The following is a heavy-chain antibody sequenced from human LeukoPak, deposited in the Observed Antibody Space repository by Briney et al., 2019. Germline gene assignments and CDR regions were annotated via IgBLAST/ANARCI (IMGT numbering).Heavy chain of an antibody. D-gene: IGHD1-26*01. Sequence: PSETLSLTCTVSGGSFSSSSYYWGWIRQPPGKGLEWIGSIYYSGSTYYNPSLKSRVTISVDTSKNQFSLKLSSVTAADTAVYYCARHSPVGIFYFDYWGQGTLVTVSS. V-gene: IGHV4-39*01. CDR1: GGSFSSSSYY. J-gene: IGHJ4*02. CDR3: ARHSPVGIFYFDY. CDR2: IYYSGST.